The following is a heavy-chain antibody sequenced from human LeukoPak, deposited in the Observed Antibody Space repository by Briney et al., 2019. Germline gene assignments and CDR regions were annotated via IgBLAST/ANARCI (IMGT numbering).Heavy chain of an antibody. Sequence: GGSLRLSCAASGFTFSSYAMSWVRQAPGKGLEWVSAISGSGGSTYYADSVKGRFTISRDNSKNTLYLQMNSLRAEDTAVYYCAKASELEQLKKDYYYYMDVWGKGTTVTVSS. CDR1: GFTFSSYA. J-gene: IGHJ6*03. CDR3: AKASELEQLKKDYYYYMDV. CDR2: ISGSGGST. V-gene: IGHV3-23*01. D-gene: IGHD1/OR15-1a*01.